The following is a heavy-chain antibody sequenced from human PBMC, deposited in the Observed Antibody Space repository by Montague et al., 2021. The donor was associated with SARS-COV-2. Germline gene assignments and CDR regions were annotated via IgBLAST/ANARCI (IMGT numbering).Heavy chain of an antibody. CDR3: AGQHAGHCSGGSVYGGAYCDY. D-gene: IGHD2-15*01. V-gene: IGHV4-39*01. Sequence: SETLSLTYTVSGGSISSSSYYWGWLRQPPGKGLVWIGSICYSGGTYYNPSLQSRVTISVDTYKNRFSLKLSSVTAADTAVYYCAGQHAGHCSGGSVYGGAYCDYWGQGTLVTVSS. J-gene: IGHJ4*02. CDR2: ICYSGGT. CDR1: GGSISSSSYY.